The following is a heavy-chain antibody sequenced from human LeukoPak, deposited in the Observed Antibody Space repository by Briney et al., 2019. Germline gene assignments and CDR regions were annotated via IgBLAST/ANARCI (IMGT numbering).Heavy chain of an antibody. D-gene: IGHD1-26*01. CDR2: IGSSGDT. CDR1: GFTFSSYA. CDR3: AKDAVGATAYYFDY. Sequence: GGSLRLSCAASGFTFSSYAMHWVRQAPGKGLEWVSAIGSSGDTYYAGSVRGRFTISRDNSQNTLYLQINSLRAEDTAVYYCAKDAVGATAYYFDYWGQGTLVTVSS. V-gene: IGHV3-23*01. J-gene: IGHJ4*02.